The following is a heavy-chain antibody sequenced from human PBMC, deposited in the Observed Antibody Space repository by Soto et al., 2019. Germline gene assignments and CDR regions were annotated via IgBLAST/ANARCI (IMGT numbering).Heavy chain of an antibody. V-gene: IGHV3-23*01. CDR3: AKGGQLLPCEFGS. CDR2: ITGSAGSR. J-gene: IGHJ5*01. Sequence: GRTLRRSCAASANNIDRFAMSWVRQAQGKGLEWVSNITGSAGSRYYADSLKDRITTSRGHSKDCLYLQKNYLTAKDTALYYFAKGGQLLPCEFGSWRRGPRGAAAS. CDR1: ANNIDRFA. D-gene: IGHD1-26*01.